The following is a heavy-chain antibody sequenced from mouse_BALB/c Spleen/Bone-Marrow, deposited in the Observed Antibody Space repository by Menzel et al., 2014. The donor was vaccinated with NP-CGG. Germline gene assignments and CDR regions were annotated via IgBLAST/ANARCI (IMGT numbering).Heavy chain of an antibody. J-gene: IGHJ1*01. CDR2: IWSGGST. CDR1: GFSLTSYG. V-gene: IGHV2-2*02. Sequence: VQLVESGPGLVQPSQSLSIPCTVSGFSLTSYGVHWVRQSPGKGLEWLGVIWSGGSTDYNAAFISRLSISKDNSKSQVFFKMNSLQANDTAIYYCARNYYGSSYWYFDVWGAGTTVTVSS. D-gene: IGHD1-1*01. CDR3: ARNYYGSSYWYFDV.